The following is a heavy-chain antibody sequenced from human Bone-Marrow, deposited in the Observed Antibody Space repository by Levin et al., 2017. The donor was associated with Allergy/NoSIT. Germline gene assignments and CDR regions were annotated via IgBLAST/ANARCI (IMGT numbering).Heavy chain of an antibody. CDR1: GASISTNNW. D-gene: IGHD3-22*01. Sequence: SETLSLICAVSGASISTNNWWNWVRQSPGKGLEWIGEINHSGGANYNPSLNSRGTISLDKSKNQFSLKLTSVTAADTAVYYCARDFGDYNNGGYYFDHWGQGTLVTVSS. CDR2: INHSGGA. CDR3: ARDFGDYNNGGYYFDH. V-gene: IGHV4-4*02. J-gene: IGHJ4*02.